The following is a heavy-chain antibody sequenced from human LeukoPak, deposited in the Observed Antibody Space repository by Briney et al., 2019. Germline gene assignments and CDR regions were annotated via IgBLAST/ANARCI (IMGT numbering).Heavy chain of an antibody. CDR2: IYYSGST. Sequence: SQTLSLTCTVSGGSISSGGYYWSWIRQHPGKGLEWIGYIYYSGSTYYNPSLKSRVAISVDTSKNQFSLKLSSVTAADTAVYYCARDAEIQYYYMDVWGKGTTVTVSS. J-gene: IGHJ6*03. CDR1: GGSISSGGYY. CDR3: ARDAEIQYYYMDV. V-gene: IGHV4-31*03. D-gene: IGHD5-18*01.